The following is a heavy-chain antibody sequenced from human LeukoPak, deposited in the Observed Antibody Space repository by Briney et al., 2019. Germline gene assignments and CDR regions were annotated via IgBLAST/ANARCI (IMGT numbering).Heavy chain of an antibody. J-gene: IGHJ6*03. Sequence: ASETLSLTCTVSGGSISSGSYYWSWIRQPAGKGLEWIGRIYTSGSTNYNPSLKSRVTISVDTSKNQFSLKLSSVTAADTAVYYCARTLPYYYYMDVWGKGTTVTVSS. CDR2: IYTSGST. V-gene: IGHV4-61*02. D-gene: IGHD2/OR15-2a*01. CDR3: ARTLPYYYYMDV. CDR1: GGSISSGSYY.